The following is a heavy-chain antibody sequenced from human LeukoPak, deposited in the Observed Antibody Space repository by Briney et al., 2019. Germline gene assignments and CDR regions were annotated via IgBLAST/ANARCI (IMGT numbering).Heavy chain of an antibody. V-gene: IGHV3-23*01. CDR3: AKDTWEGNYYDSSGYSRGDY. Sequence: GGSLRLSCAASGFTFSSYAMSWVRQAPGKGLEWVSAISGSGGSTYYADSVKGRFTISRDNSKSTLYLQMNSLRAEDTAVYYCAKDTWEGNYYDSSGYSRGDYWGQGTLVTVSS. CDR2: ISGSGGST. CDR1: GFTFSSYA. J-gene: IGHJ4*02. D-gene: IGHD3-22*01.